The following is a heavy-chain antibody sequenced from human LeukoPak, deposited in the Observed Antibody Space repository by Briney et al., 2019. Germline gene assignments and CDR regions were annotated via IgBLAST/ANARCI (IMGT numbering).Heavy chain of an antibody. J-gene: IGHJ6*03. CDR2: INPNSGGT. V-gene: IGHV1-2*02. D-gene: IGHD3-3*01. Sequence: GASVKVSCKASGYTFTGYYMHWVRQAPGQGLEWMGWINPNSGGTNYAQKFQGRVTMTRDTSISTAYMELSRLRSDDTAVYYCARDWDTIFGPRSYYYMDVWGKGTTVTFSS. CDR1: GYTFTGYY. CDR3: ARDWDTIFGPRSYYYMDV.